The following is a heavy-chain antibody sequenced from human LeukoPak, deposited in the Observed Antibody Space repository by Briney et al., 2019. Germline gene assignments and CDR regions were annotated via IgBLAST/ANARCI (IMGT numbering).Heavy chain of an antibody. CDR3: ARDTTGTIYYYYGMDV. V-gene: IGHV4-59*01. Sequence: SETLSLTCTVSGGSISSYYWSWIRQPPGKGLEWIGYIYYSGSTNYNPSLKSRVTISVDTSKNQFSLKLSSVTAADTAVYYCARDTTGTIYYYYGMDVWGQGTTVTVSS. CDR2: IYYSGST. J-gene: IGHJ6*02. D-gene: IGHD1-1*01. CDR1: GGSISSYY.